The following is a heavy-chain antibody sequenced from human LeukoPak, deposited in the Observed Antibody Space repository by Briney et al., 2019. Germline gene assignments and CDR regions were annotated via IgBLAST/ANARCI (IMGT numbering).Heavy chain of an antibody. CDR2: IIPILGIA. V-gene: IGHV1-69*04. Sequence: SVKVSRKASGGTFSSYAISWVRQAPGQGLEWMGRIIPILGIANYAQKFQGRVTITADKSMSTAYMELSSLRSEDTAVYYCARDLGEQQLVSYFDYWGQGTLVTVSS. D-gene: IGHD6-13*01. J-gene: IGHJ4*02. CDR1: GGTFSSYA. CDR3: ARDLGEQQLVSYFDY.